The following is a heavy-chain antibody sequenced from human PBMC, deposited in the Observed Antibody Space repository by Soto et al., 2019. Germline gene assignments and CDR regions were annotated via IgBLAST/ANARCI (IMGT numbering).Heavy chain of an antibody. Sequence: EVQLLESGGGLVQPGGSLSLSCAASGFTFSSYDLSWVRQAPGKGLEWGSAISGSGGSTYYADYVKGRLTISRENSKNTLYLQMNSLRAEDTAVYYCAKAAYSGYVTGHWDDAFDIWGQGTMVTVSS. J-gene: IGHJ3*02. CDR1: GFTFSSYD. V-gene: IGHV3-23*01. CDR3: AKAAYSGYVTGHWDDAFDI. D-gene: IGHD5-12*01. CDR2: ISGSGGST.